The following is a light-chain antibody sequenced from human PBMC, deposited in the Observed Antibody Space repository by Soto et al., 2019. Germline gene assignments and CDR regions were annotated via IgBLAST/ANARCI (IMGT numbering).Light chain of an antibody. CDR1: SSNIGSNT. V-gene: IGLV1-44*01. CDR2: SNN. Sequence: QSVLTQPPSASGTPGQRVAISCSGSSSNIGSNTVNWYQQFPETAPKLLIYSNNQRPSGVPDRFSGSKSGTSASLAISGLQSEEEADYYCAAGDDGLNVFYVFGTGTKLTVL. CDR3: AAGDDGLNVFYV. J-gene: IGLJ1*01.